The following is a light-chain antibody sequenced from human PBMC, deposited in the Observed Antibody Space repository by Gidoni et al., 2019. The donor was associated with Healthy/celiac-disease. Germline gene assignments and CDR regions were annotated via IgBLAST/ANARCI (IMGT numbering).Light chain of an antibody. CDR3: QQSYSTPLYT. Sequence: DIQMTQPPSSLSASVGDRVTITCRASQSISTYLNWYQQKPGKAPKLLSYAASRLQSGVPSRFSGSGSGTDFTLTISSLQPEDFATYYCQQSYSTPLYTFGQGTKLEIK. CDR1: QSISTY. J-gene: IGKJ2*01. CDR2: AAS. V-gene: IGKV1-39*01.